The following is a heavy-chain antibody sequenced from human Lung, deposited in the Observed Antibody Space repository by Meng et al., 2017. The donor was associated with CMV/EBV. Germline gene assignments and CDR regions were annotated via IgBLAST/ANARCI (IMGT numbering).Heavy chain of an antibody. CDR2: IDPDGNTI. CDR3: ARDRKPTQYYGLSL. J-gene: IGHJ6*02. CDR1: GFTFSDYY. V-gene: IGHV3-11*01. Sequence: GGSLRLSCAASGFTFSDYYMSWIRQAPGTGLEWISYIDPDGNTIYYTDSVKGRFTISRDNAQSSVYLHMISLKADDTAVYYCARDRKPTQYYGLSLWGQGPXVTVSS.